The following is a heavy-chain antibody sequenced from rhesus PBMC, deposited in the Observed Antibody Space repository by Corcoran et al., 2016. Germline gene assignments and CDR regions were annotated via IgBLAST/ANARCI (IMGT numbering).Heavy chain of an antibody. J-gene: IGHJ4*01. CDR1: GASISSDY. D-gene: IGHD3-34*01. CDR2: IDGRSGST. CDR3: ARGYWGDYSFDY. Sequence: QVQLQESGPGLVKPSKTLSLTCAVSGASISSDYWSWIRQAPGKGLECIGSIDGRSGSTNNNPSPTRRVTISTEPSKNQFSLKLSSVTAADTAVYYCARGYWGDYSFDYFGQGILVTVSS. V-gene: IGHV4-147*01.